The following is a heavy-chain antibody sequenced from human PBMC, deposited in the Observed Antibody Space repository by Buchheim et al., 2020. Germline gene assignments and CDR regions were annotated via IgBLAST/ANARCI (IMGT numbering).Heavy chain of an antibody. CDR3: AKMIQLWSQDWNY. CDR2: FSGSGGSP. D-gene: IGHD5-18*01. J-gene: IGHJ4*02. V-gene: IGHV3-23*01. CDR1: GFTFSSYA. Sequence: EVQLLESGGGLVQPGGSLRLSCAAPGFTFSSYAMSWVRQAPGKGLEWVSAFSGSGGSPYYADSVKARLPIPRDNPKNPLYLQMNSLRAEDTAVYYCAKMIQLWSQDWNYWGQGTL.